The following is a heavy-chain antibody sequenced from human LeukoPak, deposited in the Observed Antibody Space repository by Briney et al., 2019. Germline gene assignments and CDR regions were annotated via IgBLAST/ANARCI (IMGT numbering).Heavy chain of an antibody. CDR2: ISYDGSNK. V-gene: IGHV3-30*03. D-gene: IGHD3-3*01. CDR1: GFTFSSYG. Sequence: GGSLRLSCAASGFTFSSYGMHWVRQAPGKGLDWVAVISYDGSNKYYADSVKGRFTISRDNSKNTLYLQMNSLRAEDTAVYYCARDFCDHWGQGTLVTVSS. CDR3: ARDFCDH. J-gene: IGHJ5*02.